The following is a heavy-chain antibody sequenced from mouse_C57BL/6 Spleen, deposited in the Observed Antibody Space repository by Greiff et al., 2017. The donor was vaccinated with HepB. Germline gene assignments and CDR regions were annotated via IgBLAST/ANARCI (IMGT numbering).Heavy chain of an antibody. CDR2: ISSGSSTI. J-gene: IGHJ2*01. V-gene: IGHV5-17*01. D-gene: IGHD1-1*01. CDR3: ARYYGSSRYFDY. Sequence: EVQVVESGGGLVKPGGSLKLSCAASGFTFSDYGMHWVRQAPEKGLEWVAYISSGSSTIYYADTVKGRFTISRDNAKNTLFLQMTSLRSEDTAMYYCARYYGSSRYFDYWGKGTTRTVSS. CDR1: GFTFSDYG.